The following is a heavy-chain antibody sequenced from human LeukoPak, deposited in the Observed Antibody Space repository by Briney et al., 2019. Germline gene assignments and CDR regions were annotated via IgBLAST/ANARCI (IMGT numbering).Heavy chain of an antibody. D-gene: IGHD1-26*01. J-gene: IGHJ4*02. Sequence: GGSLRLSCAASGFTFSSIAMSWVRQAPDKGLEWVSTISGRGGGTYYADSVKGRFTISRDDSKNTLYLQMNSLRADDTAVYYCAKDLGRYRNNFFDYWGQGNLVTVSS. CDR1: GFTFSSIA. V-gene: IGHV3-23*01. CDR3: AKDLGRYRNNFFDY. CDR2: ISGRGGGT.